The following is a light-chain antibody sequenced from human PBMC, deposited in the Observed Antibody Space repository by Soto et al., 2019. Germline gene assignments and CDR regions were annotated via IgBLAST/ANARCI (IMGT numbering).Light chain of an antibody. CDR3: QQCYMGWT. V-gene: IGKV1-5*01. CDR2: DAS. J-gene: IGKJ1*01. CDR1: QSIGRF. Sequence: DIQLTQSPSTLSASVGDRVTITCRASQSIGRFLAWYQHQPGKAPKLLIYDASTLESGVPSRFSGTGSGTEFTFSITSLQPEDFGTYYCQQCYMGWTFGQGPRWIS.